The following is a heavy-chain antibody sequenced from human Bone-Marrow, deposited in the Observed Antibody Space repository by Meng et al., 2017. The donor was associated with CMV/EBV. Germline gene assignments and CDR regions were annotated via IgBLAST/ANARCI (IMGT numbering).Heavy chain of an antibody. CDR2: IYYSGST. D-gene: IGHD4-11*01. J-gene: IGHJ4*02. Sequence: SETLSLTCTVSGGSISSSSYYWGWIRQPPGKGLEWIGSIYYSGSTYYNPSLKSRVTISVDTSKNQFSLKLSSVTAADTAVYYCARLRTTVTGYFDYWGQGTRVTGSS. CDR3: ARLRTTVTGYFDY. V-gene: IGHV4-39*07. CDR1: GGSISSSSYY.